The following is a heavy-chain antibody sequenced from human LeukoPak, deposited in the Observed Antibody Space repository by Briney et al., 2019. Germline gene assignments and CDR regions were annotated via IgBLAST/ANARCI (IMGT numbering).Heavy chain of an antibody. CDR2: ITMNSVK. CDR1: GFTLSDYG. V-gene: IGHV3-48*02. CDR3: AKDRATGFAPNPLDY. D-gene: IGHD1-14*01. Sequence: PGGSLRLSCVASGFTLSDYGMSWARQAPGKGLEWISYITMNSVKFYADSVRGRFAISRDNDKNSVYLQMNSLRDEDTAVYYCAKDRATGFAPNPLDYWGQGTLVTVSS. J-gene: IGHJ4*02.